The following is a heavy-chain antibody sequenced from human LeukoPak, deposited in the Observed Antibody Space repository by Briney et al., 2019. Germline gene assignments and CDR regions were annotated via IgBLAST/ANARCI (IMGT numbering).Heavy chain of an antibody. V-gene: IGHV4-34*01. D-gene: IGHD4-17*01. Sequence: PSETLSLTCAVYGGSFSGYYWSWIRQPPGKGLEWIGEINHSGSTNYNPSLKSRVTISEGTSKNQFSMKLSSVTAADTAVYYCARGKAAYYGDYGYKFDYWGQGTLVTVSS. CDR3: ARGKAAYYGDYGYKFDY. J-gene: IGHJ4*02. CDR2: INHSGST. CDR1: GGSFSGYY.